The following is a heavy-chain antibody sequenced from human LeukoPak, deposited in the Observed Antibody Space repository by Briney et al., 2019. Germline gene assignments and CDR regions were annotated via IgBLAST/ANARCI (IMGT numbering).Heavy chain of an antibody. CDR2: IYYSGST. CDR3: ARTGSEFDY. J-gene: IGHJ4*02. D-gene: IGHD1-14*01. Sequence: SETLSLTCAVYGGSFSGYYWSWIRQPPGKGLEWIGSIYYSGSTYYNPSLKSRVTISVDTSKNQFSLKLSSVTAADTAVYYCARTGSEFDYWGQGTLVTVSS. CDR1: GGSFSGYY. V-gene: IGHV4-34*01.